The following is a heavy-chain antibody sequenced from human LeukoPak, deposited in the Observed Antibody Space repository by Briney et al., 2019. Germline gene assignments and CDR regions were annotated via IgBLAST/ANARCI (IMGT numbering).Heavy chain of an antibody. D-gene: IGHD3-22*01. V-gene: IGHV3-21*01. J-gene: IGHJ4*02. CDR2: TDTSGNYI. Sequence: PGGSLRLSCAASGFTFSNYGMNWVRQAPGKGLEWVSFTDTSGNYIYYGDSVKGRFTISRDNAKNSLYLQMNSLRAEDTAVYYCARRYYYDSSGCDYWGQGTLVTVSS. CDR1: GFTFSNYG. CDR3: ARRYYYDSSGCDY.